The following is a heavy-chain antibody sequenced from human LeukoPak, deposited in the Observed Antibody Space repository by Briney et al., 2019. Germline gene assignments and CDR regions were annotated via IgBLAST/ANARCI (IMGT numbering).Heavy chain of an antibody. J-gene: IGHJ6*03. CDR3: AREIVGDRRYYYYYMDV. D-gene: IGHD1-26*01. V-gene: IGHV3-21*01. Sequence: GGSLRLSCAASGFTFSSYSMNWVRQAPGKGLEWVSSISSSSSYIYYADSVNGRFTISRDNAKNSLYLQMNSLRAEDTAVYYCAREIVGDRRYYYYYMDVWGKGTTVTVSS. CDR1: GFTFSSYS. CDR2: ISSSSSYI.